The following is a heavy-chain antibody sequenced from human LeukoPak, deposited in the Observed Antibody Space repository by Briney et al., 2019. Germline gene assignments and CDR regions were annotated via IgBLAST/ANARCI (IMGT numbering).Heavy chain of an antibody. D-gene: IGHD1-20*01. CDR1: GFTFSSYG. J-gene: IGHJ6*03. CDR2: ISGSGTST. V-gene: IGHV3-23*01. CDR3: AKVGKAARIIGTASRYYYYYMDV. Sequence: GGTLRLSCAASGFTFSSYGMNWVRQAPGKGLEWVSTISGSGTSTYYADSVKGRFTISRDNSKNTLYLQMNSLRAEDTAVYYCAKVGKAARIIGTASRYYYYYMDVWGKGTTVTISS.